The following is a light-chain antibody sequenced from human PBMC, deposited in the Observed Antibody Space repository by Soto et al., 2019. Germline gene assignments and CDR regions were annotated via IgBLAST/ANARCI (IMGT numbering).Light chain of an antibody. Sequence: EIVLTHSPGTLALSPGERATLSRSASQSVSSSYLAWYQQKPGQAPRLLIYGASSRATGIPDRFSGSGSGTVFTLTISRLEPEDFAVYYCQQYGSSPLTFGGGTKVDIK. CDR3: QQYGSSPLT. CDR2: GAS. CDR1: QSVSSSY. J-gene: IGKJ4*01. V-gene: IGKV3-20*01.